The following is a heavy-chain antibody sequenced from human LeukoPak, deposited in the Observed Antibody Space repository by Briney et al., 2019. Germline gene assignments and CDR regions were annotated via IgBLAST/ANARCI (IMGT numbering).Heavy chain of an antibody. CDR2: INPSGGST. V-gene: IGHV1-46*01. Sequence: ASVKVSCKASGYTFTSYYMHWVRQAPGQGLEWMGIINPSGGSTSYAQKFQGRVTMTRDTSTSTVYMELSSLRSEDTAVYYCATSRAEYYDFWSGHLSDWSQGTLVTVSS. J-gene: IGHJ4*02. D-gene: IGHD3-3*01. CDR3: ATSRAEYYDFWSGHLSD. CDR1: GYTFTSYY.